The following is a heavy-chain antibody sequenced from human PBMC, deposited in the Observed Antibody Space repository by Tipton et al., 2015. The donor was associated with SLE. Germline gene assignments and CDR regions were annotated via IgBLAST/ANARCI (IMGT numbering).Heavy chain of an antibody. Sequence: GLVKPSETLSLTCSISDDSIITHYWSWIRQSPGKGLEWIGYTFYHGKTDYNPSLKSRVTMSVDTSKNQFSLKLSSVTAADTAVYFCARGRIVGLGGFDYWGQGSLVTVSP. J-gene: IGHJ4*02. CDR1: DDSIITHY. CDR3: ARGRIVGLGGFDY. V-gene: IGHV4-59*11. D-gene: IGHD1-26*01. CDR2: TFYHGKT.